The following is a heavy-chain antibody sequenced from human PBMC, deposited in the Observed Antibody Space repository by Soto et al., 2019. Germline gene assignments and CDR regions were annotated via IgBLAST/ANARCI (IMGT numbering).Heavy chain of an antibody. CDR3: ARGNHRWLQLWYFDL. J-gene: IGHJ2*01. V-gene: IGHV1-69*12. Sequence: QVPPVQSGPEVTKPRSSVPASCQASRATSSRYPLSWARQAPGHRLEWMGGIIPIFGTANYAQKFQGRVTMTADESTSTAYMELSSLRSEDTAVYYCARGNHRWLQLWYFDLWGRGTLVTVSS. CDR2: IIPIFGTA. CDR1: RATSSRYP. D-gene: IGHD5-12*01.